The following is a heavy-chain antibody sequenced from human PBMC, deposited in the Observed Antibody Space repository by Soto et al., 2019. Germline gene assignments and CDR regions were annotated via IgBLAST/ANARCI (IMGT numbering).Heavy chain of an antibody. V-gene: IGHV1-69*04. Sequence: GASVKVSCKASGGAFSSYTISWVRQAPGQGLEWMGRIIPILGIANYAQKFQGRVTMTGDKSTSTAYMELSSLRSEDTAVYYCAREGYSFRYWGQGTLVTVSS. CDR3: AREGYSFRY. CDR1: GGAFSSYT. J-gene: IGHJ4*02. CDR2: IIPILGIA.